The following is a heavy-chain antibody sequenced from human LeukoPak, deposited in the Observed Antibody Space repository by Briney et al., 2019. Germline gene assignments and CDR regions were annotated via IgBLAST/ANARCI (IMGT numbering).Heavy chain of an antibody. D-gene: IGHD3-10*01. Sequence: PGGSLRLSCVASGFTFSSYWMHWVRHAPGKGLVWISRINSDGSTTSYADSVKGRFTISRDNAKNTLYLQMNSLRAEDTAVYYCARGNYYGQDYWGQGTLVTVSS. CDR1: GFTFSSYW. J-gene: IGHJ4*02. CDR2: INSDGSTT. CDR3: ARGNYYGQDY. V-gene: IGHV3-74*01.